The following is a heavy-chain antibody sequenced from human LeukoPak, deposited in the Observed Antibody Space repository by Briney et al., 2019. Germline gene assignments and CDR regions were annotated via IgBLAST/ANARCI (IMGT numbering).Heavy chain of an antibody. D-gene: IGHD3-10*01. Sequence: GGSLRLSCVASEVTFSSYGMHWVRQAPGKGLEGVAFIGYDGSNKYYADSVKGRFTISRDNSKNTLYLQMNSLRAEDTAVYYCANSMVRGVPRPHDAFDIWGQGTMATVSS. CDR3: ANSMVRGVPRPHDAFDI. CDR2: IGYDGSNK. CDR1: EVTFSSYG. V-gene: IGHV3-30*02. J-gene: IGHJ3*02.